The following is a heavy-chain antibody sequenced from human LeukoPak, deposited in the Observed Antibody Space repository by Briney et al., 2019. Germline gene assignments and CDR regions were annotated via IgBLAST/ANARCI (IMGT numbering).Heavy chain of an antibody. J-gene: IGHJ4*02. D-gene: IGHD3-10*01. Sequence: GGSLRLSCVASGLTFSSYAMHWVRQAPGKGLEWVASISNDGSNQYYPDSVKGRFTISRDNSKNTLYLQMNSLRAEDTAVYYCARMMVRGHTYYFDYWGQGTLVTVSS. CDR3: ARMMVRGHTYYFDY. CDR2: ISNDGSNQ. CDR1: GLTFSSYA. V-gene: IGHV3-30*03.